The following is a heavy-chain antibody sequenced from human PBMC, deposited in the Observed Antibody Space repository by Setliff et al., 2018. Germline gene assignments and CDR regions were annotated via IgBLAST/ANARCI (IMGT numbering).Heavy chain of an antibody. D-gene: IGHD4-17*01. CDR1: GYTFTSYY. CDR2: INPSGGST. J-gene: IGHJ3*02. V-gene: IGHV1-46*03. Sequence: ASVKVSCKASGYTFTSYYMHWVRQAPGQGLEWMGIINPSGGSTSYAQKFQGRVTMTRDTSTSTVYMELSSLRSEDTAVYYCARVQMAYGDYSGAFDIWGQGTMVTVSS. CDR3: ARVQMAYGDYSGAFDI.